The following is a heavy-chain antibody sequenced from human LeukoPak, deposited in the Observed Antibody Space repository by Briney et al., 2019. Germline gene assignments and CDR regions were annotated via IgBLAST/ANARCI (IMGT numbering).Heavy chain of an antibody. J-gene: IGHJ5*02. CDR2: IYHSGST. Sequence: PSETLSLTCTLSGVPITADYWSWIRQPPGKGLEWIGYIYHSGSTNYNPSLQSRVSMSLDRSKSQLSLNLTSVTAADTAVYSCARNRGGYYDFWSGYYPNWFDPWGQGILVTVSS. D-gene: IGHD3-3*01. CDR3: ARNRGGYYDFWSGYYPNWFDP. CDR1: GVPITADY. V-gene: IGHV4-59*01.